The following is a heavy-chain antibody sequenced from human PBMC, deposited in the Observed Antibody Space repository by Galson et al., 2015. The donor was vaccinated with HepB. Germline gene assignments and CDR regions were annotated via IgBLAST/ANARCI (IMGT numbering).Heavy chain of an antibody. V-gene: IGHV3-30*18. Sequence: SLRLSCAASGFTFSSFGMYWVRQAPGKGLDWVAVISNQGSTEYYADSVKGRFTISRDNSKNTVYLQMNSLRTEDTAMYYCVKGGTWLGGVDYWGQGTLVTVSP. CDR1: GFTFSSFG. CDR2: ISNQGSTE. D-gene: IGHD6-19*01. J-gene: IGHJ4*02. CDR3: VKGGTWLGGVDY.